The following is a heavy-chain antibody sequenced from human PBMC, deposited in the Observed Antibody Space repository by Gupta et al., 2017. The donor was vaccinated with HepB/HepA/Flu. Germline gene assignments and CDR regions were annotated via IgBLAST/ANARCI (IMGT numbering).Heavy chain of an antibody. CDR1: GFTFSEYW. Sequence: EVQLVESGGGLVQPGGSLRLSCAASGFTFSEYWMSWVRQAPGQGLEWLASRKQGGSEKYCVDLVKGRFTISRDNADNLLYLQMNSLRVEDTAMYYCARLKGRVTTFDYWGQGTLITVS. CDR3: ARLKGRVTTFDY. V-gene: IGHV3-7*01. D-gene: IGHD3-16*01. CDR2: RKQGGSEK. J-gene: IGHJ4*02.